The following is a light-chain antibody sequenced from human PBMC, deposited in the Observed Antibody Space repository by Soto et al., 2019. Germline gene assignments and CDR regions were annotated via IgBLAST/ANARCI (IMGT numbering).Light chain of an antibody. CDR3: CSYAGSSSLDV. Sequence: QSALTQPASVSGSPGQSITISCTGTSSNVGSYNLVSWYQQHPGKAPKLMIYEGSKRPSGVSNRFSGSKSGNTASLTMSGLQAEDEADYYCCSYAGSSSLDVFGTGTKVTVL. CDR1: SSNVGSYNL. J-gene: IGLJ1*01. CDR2: EGS. V-gene: IGLV2-23*01.